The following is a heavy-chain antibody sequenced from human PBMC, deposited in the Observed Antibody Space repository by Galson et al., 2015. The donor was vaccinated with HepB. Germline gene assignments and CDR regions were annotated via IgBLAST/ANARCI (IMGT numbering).Heavy chain of an antibody. J-gene: IGHJ4*02. CDR3: ARGTLRIQLFDY. Sequence: SLRLSCAASGFTFSSYWMHWVRQAPGKGLVWVSRINSDGSSTSYADSVKGRFTISRDNAKNTLYLQMNSLRAEDTAVYYCARGTLRIQLFDYWGQGTLVTVSS. V-gene: IGHV3-74*01. D-gene: IGHD5-18*01. CDR1: GFTFSSYW. CDR2: INSDGSST.